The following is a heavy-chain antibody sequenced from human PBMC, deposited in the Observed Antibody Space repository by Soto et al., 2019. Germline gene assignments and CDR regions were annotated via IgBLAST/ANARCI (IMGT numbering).Heavy chain of an antibody. CDR1: GFTFSSYG. D-gene: IGHD3-22*01. J-gene: IGHJ4*02. Sequence: QVQLVESGGGVVQPGRSLRLSCAASGFTFSSYGMHWVRQAPGKGLEWVAVIYYDGSNKYYADSVKCRFTISRDNSKNTLYLQMNTLRAEYTAVYYCARDIKADGSGYYAGFDYLGQGTLVTVSS. CDR2: IYYDGSNK. V-gene: IGHV3-33*01. CDR3: ARDIKADGSGYYAGFDY.